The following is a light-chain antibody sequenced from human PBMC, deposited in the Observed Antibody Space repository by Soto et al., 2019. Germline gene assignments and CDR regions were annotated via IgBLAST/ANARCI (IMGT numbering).Light chain of an antibody. Sequence: DIVLTQSPGTLSLSPGERATLSCRASQSVSSSYLAWYQQRRGQAPRLLIYDASNRAAGIPARFSGSGSATDFTLTISNLEPEDSAVYYCQQRAIWVTFGQGTRLEIK. CDR2: DAS. CDR1: QSVSSSY. J-gene: IGKJ5*01. CDR3: QQRAIWVT. V-gene: IGKV3-11*01.